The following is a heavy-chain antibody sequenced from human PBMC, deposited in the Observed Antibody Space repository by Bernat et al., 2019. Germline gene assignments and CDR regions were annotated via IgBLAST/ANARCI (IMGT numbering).Heavy chain of an antibody. V-gene: IGHV4-59*08. CDR3: ARHSRPDEYGSGSYYEFDY. J-gene: IGHJ4*02. Sequence: QVQLQESGPGLVKPSETLSLTCTVSGGSISSYYWSWIRQPPGKGLEWIGYIYYSGSTNYNPSLKSRVTISVDTSKNQFSLKLSSVTAADTAVYYCARHSRPDEYGSGSYYEFDYWGQGTLVTVSS. D-gene: IGHD3-10*01. CDR1: GGSISSYY. CDR2: IYYSGST.